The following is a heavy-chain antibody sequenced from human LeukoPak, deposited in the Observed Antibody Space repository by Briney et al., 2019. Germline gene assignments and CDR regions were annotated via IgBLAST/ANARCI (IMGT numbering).Heavy chain of an antibody. V-gene: IGHV1-8*01. CDR1: GYTFTSYD. CDR3: ARLGRGDYGDYEFDP. Sequence: GASVKVSCTASGYTFTSYDINWVRQATGQGLEWMGWMNPNSGNTGYAQKFQGRVTMTRNTSISTAYMELSSLRSEDTAVYYCARLGRGDYGDYEFDPWGQGTLVTVSS. CDR2: MNPNSGNT. J-gene: IGHJ5*02. D-gene: IGHD4-17*01.